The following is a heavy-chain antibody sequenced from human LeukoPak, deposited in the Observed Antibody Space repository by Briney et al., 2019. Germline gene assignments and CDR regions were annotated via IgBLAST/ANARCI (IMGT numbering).Heavy chain of an antibody. CDR1: GGSISSYY. J-gene: IGHJ3*02. D-gene: IGHD2-2*01. V-gene: IGHV4-4*07. Sequence: SETLSLTCTVSGGSISSYYWSWIRQPAGKGLEWIGRIYTSGSTNYNPSLKSRVTMSVDTSKNQFSLKLSSVTAADTAVYYCARDSGCSGTSCSLGIAFDIWGQGTMVTVSS. CDR3: ARDSGCSGTSCSLGIAFDI. CDR2: IYTSGST.